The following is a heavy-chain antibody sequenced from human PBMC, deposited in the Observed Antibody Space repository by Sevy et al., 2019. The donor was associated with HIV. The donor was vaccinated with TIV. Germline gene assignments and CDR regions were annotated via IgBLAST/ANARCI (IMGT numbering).Heavy chain of an antibody. CDR3: ARAIPTQLTFDY. CDR2: ISSSSSYI. Sequence: GGSLRLSCAASGFTFSSYSMNWVRQAPGKGLEWVSSISSSSSYIYYADSVKGRFTISRDNAKNSLYLQMNSLRAEDTAVYYCARAIPTQLTFDYWGQGTLVTVSS. V-gene: IGHV3-21*01. D-gene: IGHD2-21*01. CDR1: GFTFSSYS. J-gene: IGHJ4*02.